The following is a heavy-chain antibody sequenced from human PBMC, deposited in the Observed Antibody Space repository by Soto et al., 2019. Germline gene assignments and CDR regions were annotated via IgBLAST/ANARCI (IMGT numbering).Heavy chain of an antibody. CDR1: GFRFTRYG. J-gene: IGHJ6*02. Sequence: QVQLVESGGGVVQPGRSLRLSCAASGFRFTRYGMHWVRQAPGKGLEWVAVIWYDGSDKIYADSVKGRFAISRDNSRNTVYLQLNSLRAEYTAVYYCARDQAVGATASGNGMDVWGQGTTVTVSS. CDR3: ARDQAVGATASGNGMDV. V-gene: IGHV3-33*01. CDR2: IWYDGSDK. D-gene: IGHD1-26*01.